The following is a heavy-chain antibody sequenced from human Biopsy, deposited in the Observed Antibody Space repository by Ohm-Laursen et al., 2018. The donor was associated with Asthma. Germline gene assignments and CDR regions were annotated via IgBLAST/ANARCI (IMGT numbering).Heavy chain of an antibody. Sequence: SLRLSCAAPGFSFSNFAIHWVRQAPGKGLEWVGAISKDASTQDYADSVKGRFTMARDNSKNTLDLQMNSLREEDTAVYYCARDGTDDAFDIWGQGTVVSVSS. D-gene: IGHD1-1*01. J-gene: IGHJ3*02. CDR2: ISKDASTQ. V-gene: IGHV3-30*01. CDR3: ARDGTDDAFDI. CDR1: GFSFSNFA.